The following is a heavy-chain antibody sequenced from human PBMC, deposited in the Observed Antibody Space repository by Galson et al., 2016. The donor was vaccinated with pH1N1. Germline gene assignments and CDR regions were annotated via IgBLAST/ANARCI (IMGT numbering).Heavy chain of an antibody. CDR3: ARHQSSSDDYFFYNMDV. CDR2: VYPGDSDT. V-gene: IGHV5-51*01. Sequence: QSGAEVKKPGESLKISCKGSGSIFSTFWIGWVRQMPGKGLEWMGIVYPGDSDTRYNPSFKGQVTISVDKSISTPYLQWSSLKAPDSAIYFCARHQSSSDDYFFYNMDVWGQGTTVTVSS. CDR1: GSIFSTFW. J-gene: IGHJ6*02. D-gene: IGHD6-6*01.